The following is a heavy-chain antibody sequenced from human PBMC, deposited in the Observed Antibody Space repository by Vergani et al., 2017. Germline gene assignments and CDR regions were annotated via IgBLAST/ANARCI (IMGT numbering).Heavy chain of an antibody. D-gene: IGHD2-2*02. J-gene: IGHJ3*02. CDR2: ISWNSGSI. CDR3: AKGPRLRYCSSTSCDIGAFDI. V-gene: IGHV3-9*01. CDR1: GFTFDDYA. Sequence: EVQLVESGGGLVQPGRSLRLSCAASGFTFDDYAMHWVRQAPGKGLEWVSGISWNSGSIGYADSVKGRFNISRDNAKNSLYLQMNSPGAEDTALYDCAKGPRLRYCSSTSCDIGAFDIWGQGTMVTVSS.